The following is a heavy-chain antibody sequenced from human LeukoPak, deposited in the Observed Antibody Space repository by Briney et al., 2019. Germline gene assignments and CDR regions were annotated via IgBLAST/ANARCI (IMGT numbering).Heavy chain of an antibody. J-gene: IGHJ4*02. D-gene: IGHD6-19*01. V-gene: IGHV4-59*01. Sequence: SETLSLTCTVSGGSISSYYWSWIRQPPGKGLEWIGYIYYSGSTNYNPSLKSRVTISVDTSKNQFSLKLSSVTAADTAVYYCARDPSGWSEFDYWGQGTLVTVSS. CDR1: GGSISSYY. CDR3: ARDPSGWSEFDY. CDR2: IYYSGST.